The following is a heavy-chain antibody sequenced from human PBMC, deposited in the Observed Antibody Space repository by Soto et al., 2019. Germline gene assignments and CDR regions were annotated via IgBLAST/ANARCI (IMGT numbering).Heavy chain of an antibody. J-gene: IGHJ5*02. CDR3: AGYYTAMVTEENWFDP. D-gene: IGHD5-18*01. CDR2: INAGNGNT. V-gene: IGHV1-3*01. Sequence: VASVKVSCKASGYTFTSYAMHWVRQAPGQRLEWMGWINAGNGNTKYSQKFQGRVTITRDTSASTAYMELSSLRSEDTAVYYCAGYYTAMVTEENWFDPWGQGTLVTVSS. CDR1: GYTFTSYA.